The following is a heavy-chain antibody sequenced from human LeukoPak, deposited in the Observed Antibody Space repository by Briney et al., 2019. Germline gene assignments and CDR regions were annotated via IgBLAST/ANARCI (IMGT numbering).Heavy chain of an antibody. J-gene: IGHJ5*02. V-gene: IGHV4-34*01. Sequence: SETLSLTCAVYGGSFSGYYWSWIRQPPGKGLEWIGEINHSGSTNYNPSLKSRVTMSVDTSKNQFSLKLSSVTAADTAVYYCARQVESEFDPWGQGTLVTVSS. CDR2: INHSGST. CDR1: GGSFSGYY. CDR3: ARQVESEFDP.